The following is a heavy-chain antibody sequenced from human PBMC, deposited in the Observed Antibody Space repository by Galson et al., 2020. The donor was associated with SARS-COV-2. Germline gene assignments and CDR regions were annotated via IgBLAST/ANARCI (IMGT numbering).Heavy chain of an antibody. J-gene: IGHJ4*02. CDR3: ARKEGDRCRDY. CDR2: ISRDGRTI. Sequence: GESLKISCAVSGFTVSNYAMHWVRQAPGTGLEWVAFISRDGRTIKYADSVKGRFIISRDNSQNTLYLEMNSLRIEDTAMYYCARKEGDRCRDYWGQGTLVTVSS. D-gene: IGHD2-21*01. CDR1: GFTVSNYA. V-gene: IGHV3-30*04.